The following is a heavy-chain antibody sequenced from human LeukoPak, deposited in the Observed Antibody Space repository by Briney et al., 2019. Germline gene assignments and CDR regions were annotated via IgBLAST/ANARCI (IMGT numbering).Heavy chain of an antibody. D-gene: IGHD2-2*01. CDR3: ARGGCSSTSCYATPGVWFDP. V-gene: IGHV1-69*13. Sequence: ALVKVSCKASGGTFSSYAISWVRQAPGQGLEWMGGIIPIFGTANYAQKFQGRVTITADESTSTAYMELSSLRSEDTAVYYCARGGCSSTSCYATPGVWFDPWGQGTLVTVSS. CDR1: GGTFSSYA. CDR2: IIPIFGTA. J-gene: IGHJ5*02.